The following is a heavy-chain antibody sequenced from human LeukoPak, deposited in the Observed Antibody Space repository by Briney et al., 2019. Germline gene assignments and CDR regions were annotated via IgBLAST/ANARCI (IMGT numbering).Heavy chain of an antibody. CDR1: GYTFTTYD. CDR2: MSPNSGNT. J-gene: IGHJ4*02. CDR3: ARRNTAMVAGLDY. D-gene: IGHD5-18*01. V-gene: IGHV1-8*01. Sequence: ASVKVSCKASGYTFTTYDINWVRQATGRGLEWMGWMSPNSGNTGYAQKFQGRVTMTRNTSISTAFMELGGLRSEDTAVYFCARRNTAMVAGLDYWGQGSLVTVSS.